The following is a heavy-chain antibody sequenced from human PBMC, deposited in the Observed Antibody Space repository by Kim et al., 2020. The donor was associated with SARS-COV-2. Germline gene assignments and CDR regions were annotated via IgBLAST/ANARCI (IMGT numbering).Heavy chain of an antibody. CDR3: VREWAY. V-gene: IGHV3-7*01. CDR2: IKYDGSEK. J-gene: IGHJ4*02. Sequence: GGSLRLSCAASGFTFSSDWMSWVRQAPGKGLEWVANIKYDGSEKHYVDSVKGRFTISRDNAKSFLYLQMNSLRAEDTAVYFCVREWAYWGQGTLVTVSS. CDR1: GFTFSSDW. D-gene: IGHD1-26*01.